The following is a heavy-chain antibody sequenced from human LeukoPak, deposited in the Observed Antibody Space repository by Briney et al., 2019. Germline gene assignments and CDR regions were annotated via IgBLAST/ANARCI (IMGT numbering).Heavy chain of an antibody. D-gene: IGHD7-27*01. Sequence: ASVKVSFKASGYTFTIYGISWVRQAPGQGLEWMGWISAYNGNTNYAQKLQGRVTMTTDTSTSTAYMELRSLRSDDTAVYYCARGAWALPYFDYWGQGTLVTVSS. V-gene: IGHV1-18*01. CDR3: ARGAWALPYFDY. CDR2: ISAYNGNT. CDR1: GYTFTIYG. J-gene: IGHJ4*02.